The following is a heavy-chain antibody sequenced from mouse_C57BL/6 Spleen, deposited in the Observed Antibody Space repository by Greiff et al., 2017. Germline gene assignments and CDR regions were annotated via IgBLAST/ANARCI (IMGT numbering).Heavy chain of an antibody. CDR3: ATIYYDYDEGGFDY. D-gene: IGHD2-4*01. V-gene: IGHV5-17*01. CDR2: ISSGSSTI. Sequence: EVKLVESGGGLVKPGGSLKLSCAASGFTFSDYGMHWVRQAPEKGLEWVAYISSGSSTIYYADTVKGRFTISRDNAKNTLFLQMTSLRSEDTAMYYWATIYYDYDEGGFDYWGQGTTLTVSS. J-gene: IGHJ2*01. CDR1: GFTFSDYG.